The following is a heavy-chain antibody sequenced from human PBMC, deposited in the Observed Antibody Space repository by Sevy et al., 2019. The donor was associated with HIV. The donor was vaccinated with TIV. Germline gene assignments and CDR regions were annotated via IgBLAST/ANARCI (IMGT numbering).Heavy chain of an antibody. CDR2: ISAYNGNT. CDR1: GYTFTSYG. J-gene: IGHJ5*02. V-gene: IGHV1-18*04. CDR3: ARDPGIAARGGWFDP. Sequence: ASVTVSCKASGYTFTSYGISWVRQAPGQGLEWMGWISAYNGNTNYAQKLQGRVTMTTDTSTSTAYMELRSLRSDDTAVYYCARDPGIAARGGWFDPWGQRTLVTVSS. D-gene: IGHD6-6*01.